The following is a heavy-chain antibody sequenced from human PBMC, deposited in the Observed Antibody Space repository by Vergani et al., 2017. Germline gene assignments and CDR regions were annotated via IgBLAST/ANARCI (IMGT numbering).Heavy chain of an antibody. V-gene: IGHV1-69*08. Sequence: QVQLVQSGAEVKKPGSSVKVSCKASGGTFSSYTISWVRQAPGQGLEWMGRIIPILGIANYAQKFQGRVTITADKSTSTAYMELSSLRSEDTAVYYCAKDGRAYSSSWYYFDYWGQGTLVTVSS. CDR3: AKDGRAYSSSWYYFDY. D-gene: IGHD6-13*01. J-gene: IGHJ4*02. CDR1: GGTFSSYT. CDR2: IIPILGIA.